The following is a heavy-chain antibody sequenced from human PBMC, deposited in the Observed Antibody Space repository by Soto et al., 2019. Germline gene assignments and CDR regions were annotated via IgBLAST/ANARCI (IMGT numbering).Heavy chain of an antibody. CDR3: ARVNVVQLERLCYYYYMDV. J-gene: IGHJ6*03. Sequence: EVQLVESGGGLVKPGGSLRLSCAASGFTFSSYSMNWVRQAPGKGLEWVSSISSSSSYIYYADSVKGLFTISRDNAKNSLYLQMNSLRAEDTAVYYCARVNVVQLERLCYYYYMDVWGKGTTVTVSS. CDR1: GFTFSSYS. V-gene: IGHV3-21*01. CDR2: ISSSSSYI. D-gene: IGHD1-1*01.